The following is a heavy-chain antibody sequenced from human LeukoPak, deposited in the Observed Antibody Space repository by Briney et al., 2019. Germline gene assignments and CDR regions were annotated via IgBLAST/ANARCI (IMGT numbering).Heavy chain of an antibody. CDR3: ARARTMVRGVIIKPYYGMDV. Sequence: PSETLSLACAVYGGSFSGYYWSWIRQPPGKGLEWIGEINHSGSTNYSPSLKSRVTISVDASKNQFSLKPSSVTAADTAVYYCARARTMVRGVIIKPYYGMDVWGKGTTVTVSS. V-gene: IGHV4-34*01. D-gene: IGHD3-10*01. CDR2: INHSGST. J-gene: IGHJ6*04. CDR1: GGSFSGYY.